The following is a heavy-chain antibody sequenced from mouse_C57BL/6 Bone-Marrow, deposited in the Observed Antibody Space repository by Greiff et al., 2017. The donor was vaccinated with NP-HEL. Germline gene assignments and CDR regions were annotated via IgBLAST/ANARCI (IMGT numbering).Heavy chain of an antibody. V-gene: IGHV3-8*01. CDR1: GYSITSDY. CDR2: ISYSGST. D-gene: IGHD1-1*01. Sequence: VQLKESGPGLAKPSQTLSLTCSVTGYSITSDYWNWIRKFPGNKLEYMGYISYSGSTYYNPSLKSRISITRDTSKNQYYLQLNSVTTEDTATYYCARASSITTVVAHWYFDVWGTGTTVTVSS. J-gene: IGHJ1*03. CDR3: ARASSITTVVAHWYFDV.